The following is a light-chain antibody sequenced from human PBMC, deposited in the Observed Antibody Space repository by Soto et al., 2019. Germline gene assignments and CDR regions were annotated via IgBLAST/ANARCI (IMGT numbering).Light chain of an antibody. CDR1: EGIISG. V-gene: IGKV1-13*02. CDR2: DAS. Sequence: ALELTQSPSSLSASVGDTVTITCRASEGIISGLAWYQQKPGEPPKVLIYDASTLESGVPSRFSGSGFGTDFNLTISRLQTEEFATYDCQQLFSYTLTFGQGTRREIK. CDR3: QQLFSYTLT. J-gene: IGKJ5*01.